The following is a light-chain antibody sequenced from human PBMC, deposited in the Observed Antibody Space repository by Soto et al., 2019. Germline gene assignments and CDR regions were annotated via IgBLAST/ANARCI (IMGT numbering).Light chain of an antibody. CDR1: QSVSSSY. Sequence: EIVLTQSPGTLSLSPGERATLSCRASQSVSSSYLAWYQQKPGQAPRLLIYGASSRATGIPDRFSGSGSGTDFTLTISRLEPEDVAVYYCQQYASFGQGTKVEIK. V-gene: IGKV3-20*01. CDR3: QQYAS. J-gene: IGKJ1*01. CDR2: GAS.